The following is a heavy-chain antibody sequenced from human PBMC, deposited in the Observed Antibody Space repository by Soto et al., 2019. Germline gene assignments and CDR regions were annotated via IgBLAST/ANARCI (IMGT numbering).Heavy chain of an antibody. V-gene: IGHV2-5*02. CDR1: GFSLSTSGVG. CDR3: ASLPDVSSGYYYFDY. D-gene: IGHD3-22*01. Sequence: QITLKESGPPLVKPTQTLTLTCTFSGFSLSTSGVGVGWIRQPPGKALEWLALIYWDDDKRYSPSLKSRLTITKDTSKNQVVLTMTNMDPVDTATYYCASLPDVSSGYYYFDYWGQGTLVTVSS. CDR2: IYWDDDK. J-gene: IGHJ4*02.